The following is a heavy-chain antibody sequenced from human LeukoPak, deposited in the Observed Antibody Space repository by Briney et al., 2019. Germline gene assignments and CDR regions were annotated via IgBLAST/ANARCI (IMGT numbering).Heavy chain of an antibody. CDR3: ARDPANSGSYLDY. CDR1: GFTFSSYG. CDR2: ISYDGSNK. J-gene: IGHJ4*02. D-gene: IGHD1-26*01. Sequence: GGSLRLSCAASGFTFSSYGMHWVRQTPGKGLEWVAVISYDGSNKYYADSVKGRFTISRDNSKNTLYLQMNSLRAEDTAVYYCARDPANSGSYLDYWGQGTLVTVSS. V-gene: IGHV3-30*03.